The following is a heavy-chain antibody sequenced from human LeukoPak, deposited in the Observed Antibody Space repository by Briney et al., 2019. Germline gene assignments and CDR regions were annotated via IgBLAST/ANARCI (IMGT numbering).Heavy chain of an antibody. V-gene: IGHV3-9*01. J-gene: IGHJ4*02. Sequence: PGGSLRLSCAASGFTFDDYAMHWVRQAPGKGLEWVSGISWNSGSIGYADYVKGRFTISRDNAKNSLYLQMNSLRAEDTALYYCAKDGRSSSTSCYIDYWGQGTLVTVSS. CDR2: ISWNSGSI. D-gene: IGHD2-2*01. CDR3: AKDGRSSSTSCYIDY. CDR1: GFTFDDYA.